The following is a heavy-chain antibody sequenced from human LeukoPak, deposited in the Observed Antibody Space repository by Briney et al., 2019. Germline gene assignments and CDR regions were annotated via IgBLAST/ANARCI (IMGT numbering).Heavy chain of an antibody. D-gene: IGHD2-15*01. Sequence: GASVKVSCKASGYTFTSYGIRWVRQAPGQPLEWMGWICAYNGNTKYAQKVLGRVTMTTDTSTSTAYMALRSLRSDDTAVYYCARGGLVVVVAATPSTTPGLLHWLDPWGQGTLVSVSS. V-gene: IGHV1-18*01. CDR1: GYTFTSYG. J-gene: IGHJ5*02. CDR3: ARGGLVVVVAATPSTTPGLLHWLDP. CDR2: ICAYNGNT.